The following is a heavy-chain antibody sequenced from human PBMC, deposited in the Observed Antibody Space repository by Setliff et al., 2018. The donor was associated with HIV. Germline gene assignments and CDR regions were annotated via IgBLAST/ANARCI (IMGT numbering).Heavy chain of an antibody. Sequence: SETLSLTCTVSGDSISSSYWSWIRQPPGKGLEWIGYIYHSVSTNYNPSLKSRVTISLDTSKNQFSLKLSSVTAADTAVYYCARGLVGAATSYYYYYMDVWGKGTTVPSP. V-gene: IGHV4-59*01. D-gene: IGHD1-26*01. CDR1: GDSISSSY. J-gene: IGHJ6*03. CDR2: IYHSVST. CDR3: ARGLVGAATSYYYYYMDV.